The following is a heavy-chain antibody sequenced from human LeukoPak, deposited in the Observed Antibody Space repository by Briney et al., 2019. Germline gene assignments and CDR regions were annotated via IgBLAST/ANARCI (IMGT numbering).Heavy chain of an antibody. CDR2: ISGSGGST. D-gene: IGHD3-22*01. CDR3: AITYYYDSSGYPAAAPDY. J-gene: IGHJ4*02. V-gene: IGHV3-23*01. Sequence: GGSLRLSCAASGFTFSSYAMHWVRQAPGKGLEWVSAISGSGGSTYYADSVKGRFTISRDNSKNTLYLQMNSLRAEDTAVYYCAITYYYDSSGYPAAAPDYWGQGTLVTVSS. CDR1: GFTFSSYA.